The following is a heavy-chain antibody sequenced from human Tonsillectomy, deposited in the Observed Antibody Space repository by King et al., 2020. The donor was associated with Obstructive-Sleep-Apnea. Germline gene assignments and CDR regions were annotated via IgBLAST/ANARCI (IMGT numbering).Heavy chain of an antibody. CDR2: IWYDGSNK. CDR1: GFTFSSYG. V-gene: IGHV3-33*01. CDR3: AGVRIQLWYSMDV. J-gene: IGHJ6*02. D-gene: IGHD5-18*01. Sequence: VQLVESGGGVVQPGRSLRLSCAASGFTFSSYGMHWVRQAPGKGLEWVAVIWYDGSNKYYADSVKGRFTSSRDNSKNTLYLQMNSLRAEDTAVYYCAGVRIQLWYSMDVWGQATTVTVSS.